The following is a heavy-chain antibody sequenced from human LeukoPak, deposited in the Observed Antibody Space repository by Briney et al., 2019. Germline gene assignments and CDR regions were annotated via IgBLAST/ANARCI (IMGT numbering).Heavy chain of an antibody. CDR1: GGTFSSHA. J-gene: IGHJ5*02. CDR2: IIPIFGTA. Sequence: ASVKVSCKASGGTFSSHAISWVRQAPGQGLEWMGGIIPIFGTANYAQKFQGRITITTDESTSTAYMELSSLRSEDTAVYYCAVVTTGLNWFDPWGQGTLVTVSS. CDR3: AVVTTGLNWFDP. D-gene: IGHD2-21*02. V-gene: IGHV1-69*05.